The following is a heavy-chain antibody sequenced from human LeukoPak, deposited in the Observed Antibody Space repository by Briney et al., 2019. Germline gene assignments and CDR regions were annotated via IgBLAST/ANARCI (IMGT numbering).Heavy chain of an antibody. CDR1: GFTFSSYW. CDR2: IKQDGSEK. D-gene: IGHD4-17*01. CDR3: AREGYYGDYAF. Sequence: GGSLRLSCAASGFTFSSYWMSWVRQAPGKGLGWVANIKQDGSEKYYVDSVKGRFTISRDNAKNSLYLQMNSLRAEDTAVYYCAREGYYGDYAFWGQGTLVTVSS. J-gene: IGHJ4*02. V-gene: IGHV3-7*01.